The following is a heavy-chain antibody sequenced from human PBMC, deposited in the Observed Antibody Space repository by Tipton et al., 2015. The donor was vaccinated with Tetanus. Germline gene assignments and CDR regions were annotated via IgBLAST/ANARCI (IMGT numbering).Heavy chain of an antibody. D-gene: IGHD1-26*01. J-gene: IGHJ4*02. CDR3: AGVTAQRTELYFDH. Sequence: TLSLTCTIFGGSVSSGSYYWAWIRQPPGKGLEYIGYILYGASTNYNPALKSRVTISMATSKNQISLKLTSVTAADTGVYYCAGVTAQRTELYFDHWGQGTQVTVSS. CDR2: ILYGAST. V-gene: IGHV4-61*01. CDR1: GGSVSSGSYY.